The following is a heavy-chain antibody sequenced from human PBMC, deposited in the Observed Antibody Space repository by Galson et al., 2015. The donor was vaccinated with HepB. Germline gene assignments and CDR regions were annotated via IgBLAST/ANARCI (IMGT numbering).Heavy chain of an antibody. CDR1: GFTFSSYA. CDR3: AKDRGDSSGWDAHFQH. D-gene: IGHD6-19*01. V-gene: IGHV3-23*01. Sequence: SLRLSCAASGFTFSSYAMSWVRQAPGKGLEWVSAISGSGGSTYYADSVKGRFTISRDNSKNTLYLQMNSLRAEDTAVYYCAKDRGDSSGWDAHFQHWGQGTLVTVSS. J-gene: IGHJ1*01. CDR2: ISGSGGST.